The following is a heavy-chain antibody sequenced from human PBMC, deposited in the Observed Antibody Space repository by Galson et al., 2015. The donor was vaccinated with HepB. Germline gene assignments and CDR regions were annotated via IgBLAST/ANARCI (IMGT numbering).Heavy chain of an antibody. CDR1: GDSVSNNHVA. CDR2: TYRGYS. CDR3: ARGAYSSFDI. J-gene: IGHJ3*02. D-gene: IGHD2-15*01. V-gene: IGHV6-1*01. Sequence: CAISGDSVSNNHVAWNWIRQSPSRGLEWLGRTYRGYSQSAASMRGRIAINSDTSTHQFSLQLSSVTPEDTGLYYCARGAYSSFDIWGQGTMVTVSS.